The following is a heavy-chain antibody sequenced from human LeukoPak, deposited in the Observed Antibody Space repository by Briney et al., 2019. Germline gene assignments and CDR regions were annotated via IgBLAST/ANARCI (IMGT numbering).Heavy chain of an antibody. Sequence: GGTLRLSCSASGFSFSSDGMSWVRQAPGKGLEWVSGILGGAGSTYYADSVRGRFTISRDNAKNSLYLQMNSLRAEDTAVYYCAELGITMIGGVWGKGTTVTISS. CDR1: GFSFSSDG. CDR3: AELGITMIGGV. D-gene: IGHD3-10*02. CDR2: ILGGAGST. V-gene: IGHV3-23*01. J-gene: IGHJ6*04.